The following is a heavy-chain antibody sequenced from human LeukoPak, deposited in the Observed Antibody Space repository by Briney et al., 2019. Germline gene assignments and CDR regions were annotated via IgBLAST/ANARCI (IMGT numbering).Heavy chain of an antibody. CDR1: GGSFSGYY. Sequence: PSETLSLTCAVYGGSFSGYYWSWIRQPPGKGLEWIGEINHSGSTNYNPSLKSRVTISVDTSKNQFSLNLSSVTAADTAVYYCARSVGYYGSWFDPWGEGTLVTVSS. CDR3: ARSVGYYGSWFDP. D-gene: IGHD3-10*01. J-gene: IGHJ5*02. V-gene: IGHV4-34*01. CDR2: INHSGST.